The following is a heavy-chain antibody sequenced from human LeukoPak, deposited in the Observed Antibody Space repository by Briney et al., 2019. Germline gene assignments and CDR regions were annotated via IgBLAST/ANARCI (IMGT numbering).Heavy chain of an antibody. J-gene: IGHJ5*02. CDR2: ISSSSSYI. CDR3: ARYDSSGYYPGNWFDP. V-gene: IGHV3-21*01. D-gene: IGHD3-22*01. CDR1: GFTFSSYS. Sequence: PGGSLRLSCAASGFTFSSYSMNWVRQAPGKGLEWVSSISSSSSYIYYADSVKGRFTISRDNAKNSLYLQMNSLRAEDTAVYYCARYDSSGYYPGNWFDPWGQETLVTVSS.